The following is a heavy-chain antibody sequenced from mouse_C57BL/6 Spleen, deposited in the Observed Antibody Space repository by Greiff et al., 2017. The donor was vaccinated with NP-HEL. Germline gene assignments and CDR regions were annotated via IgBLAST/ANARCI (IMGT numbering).Heavy chain of an antibody. Sequence: QVQLQQSGAELVRPGTSVKMSCKASGYTFTNYWIGWAKQRPGHGLEWIGDIYPGGGYPNYNEKFKGKATLTADKSSSTAYMQFSSLTSEDSAIYYCALYSNYGGYFDYWGQGTTLTVSS. V-gene: IGHV1-63*01. D-gene: IGHD2-5*01. CDR1: GYTFTNYW. CDR2: IYPGGGYP. CDR3: ALYSNYGGYFDY. J-gene: IGHJ2*01.